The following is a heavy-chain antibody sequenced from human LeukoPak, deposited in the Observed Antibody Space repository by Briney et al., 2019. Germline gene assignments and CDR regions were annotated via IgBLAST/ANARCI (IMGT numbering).Heavy chain of an antibody. V-gene: IGHV4-34*01. J-gene: IGHJ3*01. Sequence: PSETLSLTCAVYGGSFSGYYWSWIRQPPGKWLEWIGEINQSGTTNYNPSLKSRVTISVDTSKNQFSLKLSSVTAADTAVYYCASTPFNYDYIWGSYRYRRAFDLWGQGTMVTVSS. CDR1: GGSFSGYY. CDR2: INQSGTT. D-gene: IGHD3-16*02. CDR3: ASTPFNYDYIWGSYRYRRAFDL.